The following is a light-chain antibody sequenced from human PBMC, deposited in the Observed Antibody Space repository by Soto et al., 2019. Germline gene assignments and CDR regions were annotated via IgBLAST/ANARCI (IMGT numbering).Light chain of an antibody. CDR1: ETVRSN. J-gene: IGKJ1*01. CDR2: AAS. V-gene: IGKV3D-15*01. Sequence: RVMTQSPDTLSVSPGERATLSCRASETVRSNLAWYQQKPGQAPRLLIYAASTRATGIPARFIGNGSGTEFTLTISSLQSEDFAVYYCQQYNNWWTFG. CDR3: QQYNNWWT.